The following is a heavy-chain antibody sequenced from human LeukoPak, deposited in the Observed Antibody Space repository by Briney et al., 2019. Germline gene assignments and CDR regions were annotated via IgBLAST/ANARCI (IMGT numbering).Heavy chain of an antibody. J-gene: IGHJ4*02. V-gene: IGHV3-66*01. CDR3: ARCPGGSYYAG. CDR2: IYSGGST. CDR1: GFTVSSNY. Sequence: GGSLRLSCAASGFTVSSNYMSWVRQALGKGLEWVSVIYSGGSTYYADSVKGRFTISRDNSKNTLYLQMNSLRAEDTAVYYCARCPGGSYYAGWGQGTLVTVSS. D-gene: IGHD1-26*01.